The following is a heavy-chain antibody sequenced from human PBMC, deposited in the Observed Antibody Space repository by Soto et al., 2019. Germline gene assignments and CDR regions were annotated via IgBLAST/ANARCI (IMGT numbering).Heavy chain of an antibody. Sequence: GGSLRLSWAASGFIVIDIYVSWVRQAPGKGLEWVSVISNRGDTHYADSVRGRFSLSRDISDNTLHLQMNNLRVEDTAVYYCAREPRYCRGGSCSITGDAYDIWGQGTMVTVSS. CDR2: ISNRGDT. D-gene: IGHD2-15*01. J-gene: IGHJ3*02. CDR3: AREPRYCRGGSCSITGDAYDI. V-gene: IGHV3-66*01. CDR1: GFIVIDIY.